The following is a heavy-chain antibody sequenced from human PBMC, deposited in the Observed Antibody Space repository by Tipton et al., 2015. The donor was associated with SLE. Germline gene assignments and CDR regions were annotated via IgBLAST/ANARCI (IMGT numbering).Heavy chain of an antibody. CDR1: GGSISSYY. CDR3: ARWAGPTVNFDY. V-gene: IGHV4-59*01. CDR2: IYYSGST. D-gene: IGHD4-11*01. J-gene: IGHJ4*02. Sequence: QLVQSGPEVKPSETLSLTCTVSGGSISSYYWSWIRQPPGKGLEWIGYIYYSGSTNYNPSLKSRVTISVDTSTNQFSLKLSSVTAADTAVYYCARWAGPTVNFDYWGQGTLVTVSS.